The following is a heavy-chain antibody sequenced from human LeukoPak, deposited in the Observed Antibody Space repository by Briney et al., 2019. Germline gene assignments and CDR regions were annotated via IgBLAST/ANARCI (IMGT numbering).Heavy chain of an antibody. V-gene: IGHV1-24*01. CDR1: GYTLTKLS. J-gene: IGHJ2*01. CDR2: FDPEDGET. D-gene: IGHD6-19*01. Sequence: ASVKVSCKVSGYTLTKLSMHWVRQAPGKGHELVGGFDPEDGETIYAQKFQGRVTMTEDKSTDTAYMELSSLRSEDTAVYYCATDGSSGWYRRGGWYFDLWGRGTLVTVSS. CDR3: ATDGSSGWYRRGGWYFDL.